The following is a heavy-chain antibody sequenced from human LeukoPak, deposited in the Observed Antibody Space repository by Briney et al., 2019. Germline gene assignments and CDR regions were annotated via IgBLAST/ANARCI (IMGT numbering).Heavy chain of an antibody. J-gene: IGHJ4*02. CDR3: ARDCCGEWYFFDS. CDR2: ISSGGSGK. Sequence: PGGSLRLSCAASGFTFSNYAIHWVRQAPGKGLEWVAIISSGGSGKFYADSVKGRFTVSRDNSRNTLYLQMNSLRAEDTAVYYCARDCCGEWYFFDSWGQGTLITVSS. V-gene: IGHV3-30-3*01. D-gene: IGHD3-10*01. CDR1: GFTFSNYA.